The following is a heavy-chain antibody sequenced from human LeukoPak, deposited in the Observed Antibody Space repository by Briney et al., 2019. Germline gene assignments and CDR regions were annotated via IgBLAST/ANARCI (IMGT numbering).Heavy chain of an antibody. V-gene: IGHV3-23*01. CDR2: ISGAGGRT. J-gene: IGHJ5*02. CDR1: GFTVSSNY. CDR3: AKDRADNGDRLRFDP. Sequence: SGGSLRLSCAASGFTVSSNYMSWVRQAPGKGPEWVSVISGAGGRTYYADSVKGRFTISRDNSKNTLYLQMDSLRAEDTAVYYCAKDRADNGDRLRFDPWGQGTLVTVSS. D-gene: IGHD4-17*01.